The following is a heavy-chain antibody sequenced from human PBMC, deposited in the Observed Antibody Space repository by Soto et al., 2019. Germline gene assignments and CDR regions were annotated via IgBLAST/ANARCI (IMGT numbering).Heavy chain of an antibody. J-gene: IGHJ4*02. CDR2: IYYSGST. V-gene: IGHV4-59*01. CDR3: AMGGYCTNGVCYHFDY. D-gene: IGHD2-8*01. Sequence: QVQLQESGPGLVKPSETLSLTCTVSGGSISSYYWSWIRQPPGKGLEWIGYIYYSGSTNYNPARTSRVTISVDPAKNQSSLRLSSVTAADTAVYYCAMGGYCTNGVCYHFDYWGQGTLVTVSS. CDR1: GGSISSYY.